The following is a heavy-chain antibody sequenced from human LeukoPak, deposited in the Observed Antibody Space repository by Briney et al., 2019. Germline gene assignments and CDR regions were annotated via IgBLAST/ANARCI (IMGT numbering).Heavy chain of an antibody. CDR2: FDPEDGET. CDR3: ASSTVLRFLEWGLSDYYGMDV. J-gene: IGHJ6*02. D-gene: IGHD3-3*01. Sequence: GASVKVSCKVSGYTLTELSMHWVRQAPGKGLEWMGGFDPEDGETIYAQKLQGRVTMTEDTSTDTAYMELSSLRSEDTAVYYCASSTVLRFLEWGLSDYYGMDVWGQGTTVTVSS. CDR1: GYTLTELS. V-gene: IGHV1-24*01.